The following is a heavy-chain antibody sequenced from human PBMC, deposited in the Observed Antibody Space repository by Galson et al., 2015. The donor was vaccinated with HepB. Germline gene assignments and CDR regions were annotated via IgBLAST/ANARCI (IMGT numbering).Heavy chain of an antibody. Sequence: PALVKPTQTLTLTCTFSGFSLSTSGVGVGWIRQPPGKALEGLALIYWDDDKGYSPSLKSRLTITKDTSKNQVVLTMTNMDPVDTGTHYCAHRLGGGAPFDYWGQGTPVTVSS. CDR3: AHRLGGGAPFDY. V-gene: IGHV2-5*02. J-gene: IGHJ4*02. CDR1: GFSLSTSGVG. D-gene: IGHD2-21*01. CDR2: IYWDDDK.